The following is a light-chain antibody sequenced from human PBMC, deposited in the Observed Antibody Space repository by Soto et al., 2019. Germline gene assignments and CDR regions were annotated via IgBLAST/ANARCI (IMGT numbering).Light chain of an antibody. J-gene: IGKJ4*01. Sequence: DVQMTQSPSSLSASVGDRVTITCRASQAISFYLAWYQQKPGKVPKLLIYAASTLQSGVPSRFSGSVSGTDFTLTISSLQAEDVATYYCQPYNNWPLTFGGGTKVESK. CDR3: QPYNNWPLT. CDR2: AAS. V-gene: IGKV1-27*01. CDR1: QAISFY.